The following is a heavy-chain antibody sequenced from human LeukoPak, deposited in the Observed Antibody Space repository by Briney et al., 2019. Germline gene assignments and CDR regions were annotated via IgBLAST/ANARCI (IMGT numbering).Heavy chain of an antibody. CDR1: GFTFSSYA. Sequence: GGSLRLSCAVSGFTFSSYAMSWVRQAPGKGLQWVSSISISSASSTYYADSVKGRFTISRDNAKNSLYLQMNSLRAEDTAVYYCARDRNYYELDYWGQGTLVTVSS. J-gene: IGHJ4*02. CDR3: ARDRNYYELDY. CDR2: ISISSASST. D-gene: IGHD3-22*01. V-gene: IGHV3-23*01.